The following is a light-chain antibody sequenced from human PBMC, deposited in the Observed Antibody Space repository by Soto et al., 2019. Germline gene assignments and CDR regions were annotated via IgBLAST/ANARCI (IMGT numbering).Light chain of an antibody. V-gene: IGLV2-14*01. CDR3: RSYTKSRTLAYV. CDR1: SSDVGDSNY. Sequence: QSVLTQPASVSTSPGQSITISCTGTSSDVGDSNYVSWYQQHPGKAPKLMIYEVSNRPSGISNRFSGSKSGSTASLTISGLQAEDEAEYYRRSYTKSRTLAYVFGTGTKVTVL. J-gene: IGLJ1*01. CDR2: EVS.